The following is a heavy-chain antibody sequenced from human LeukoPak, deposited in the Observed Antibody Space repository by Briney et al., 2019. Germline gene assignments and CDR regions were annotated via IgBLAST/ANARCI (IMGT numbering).Heavy chain of an antibody. J-gene: IGHJ4*02. CDR2: IYYSGST. Sequence: PSEALSLTCTVSGGSISSSSYYWGWIRQPPGKGLEWIGSIYYSGSTNYNPSLKSRVTISVDTSKNQFSLKLSSVTAADTAVYYCARLSEQWIDYWGQGTLVTVSS. V-gene: IGHV4-39*07. CDR3: ARLSEQWIDY. CDR1: GGSISSSSYY. D-gene: IGHD6-19*01.